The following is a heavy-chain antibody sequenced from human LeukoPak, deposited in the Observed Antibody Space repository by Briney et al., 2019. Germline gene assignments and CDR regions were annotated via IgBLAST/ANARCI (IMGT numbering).Heavy chain of an antibody. CDR2: LYRDGPT. V-gene: IGHV3-66*01. D-gene: IGHD4-17*01. Sequence: GGSLRLSCAAYGVTVSNNYMSWVRQAPGKGLEWVSVLYRDGPTYYADSVKDRFTISRDNSKNTLYLQMNSLRAEDTAVYYCARDSYSGDTRVRWFDPWGQGTLVTVSS. CDR1: GVTVSNNY. J-gene: IGHJ5*02. CDR3: ARDSYSGDTRVRWFDP.